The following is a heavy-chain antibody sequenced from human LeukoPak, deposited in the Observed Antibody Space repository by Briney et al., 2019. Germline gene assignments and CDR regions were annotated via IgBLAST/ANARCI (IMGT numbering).Heavy chain of an antibody. V-gene: IGHV4-39*07. CDR2: IYYSGST. D-gene: IGHD2-15*01. CDR3: ARGEDVTWFDP. Sequence: PSETLSLTCTVSGGSISSSSYYWGWIRQPPGKGLEWIGSIYYSGSTYYNPSLKSRVTISVDTSKNQFSLKLSSVTAADTAVYYCARGEDVTWFDPWGQGTLVTVSS. CDR1: GGSISSSSYY. J-gene: IGHJ5*02.